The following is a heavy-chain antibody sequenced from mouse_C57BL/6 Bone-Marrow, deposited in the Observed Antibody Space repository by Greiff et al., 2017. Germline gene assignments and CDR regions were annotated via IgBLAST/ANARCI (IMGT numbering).Heavy chain of an antibody. V-gene: IGHV2-2*01. CDR2: IWSGGST. Sequence: QVQLKQSGPGLVQPSQSLSITCTVSGFSLTSYGVHWVRQSPGKGLEWLGVIWSGGSTAYNEALISRLSISKDNSKSHVFFNMNSLRADDTAIYYCTRGGTLDYWGQGTLVTVSS. CDR1: GFSLTSYG. J-gene: IGHJ3*01. CDR3: TRGGTLDY. D-gene: IGHD2-14*01.